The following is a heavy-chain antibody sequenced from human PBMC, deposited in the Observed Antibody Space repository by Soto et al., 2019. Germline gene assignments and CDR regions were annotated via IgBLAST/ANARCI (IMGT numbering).Heavy chain of an antibody. V-gene: IGHV4-59*01. CDR2: ISYSGST. Sequence: TLSLTCTVSGGSISSYYWSWIRQPPGKGLEWIGYISYSGSTNYNPSLKSRVTISVDTSKNQFSLNLNSVTAADTAVFYCARGTALFDYWGQGTLVTVSS. J-gene: IGHJ4*02. CDR3: ARGTALFDY. CDR1: GGSISSYY. D-gene: IGHD4-17*01.